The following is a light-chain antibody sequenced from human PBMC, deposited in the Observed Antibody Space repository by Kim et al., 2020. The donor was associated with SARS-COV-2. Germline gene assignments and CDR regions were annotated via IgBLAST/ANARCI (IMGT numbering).Light chain of an antibody. J-gene: IGKJ5*01. CDR1: QGIGSY. Sequence: ASVGDRVTIPCRASQGIGSYLAWYQQKPGKAPKLLIYAASTLQSGVPSRFSGSGSETDFTRTITSLQPEEFATYYCQQLEYYPITFGQGTRLEIK. CDR2: AAS. V-gene: IGKV1-9*01. CDR3: QQLEYYPIT.